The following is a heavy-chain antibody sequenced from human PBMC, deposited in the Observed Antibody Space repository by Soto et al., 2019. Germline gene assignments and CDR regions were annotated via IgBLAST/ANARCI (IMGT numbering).Heavy chain of an antibody. CDR2: IFYSGSS. CDR3: ARDLRCCGLDV. CDR1: GASMRSYS. V-gene: IGHV4-59*01. D-gene: IGHD3-9*01. Sequence: SETLSLTCNVSGASMRSYSWTWMRLSLGKGLEWIGDIFYSGSSNLNPSLRSRLSISIDTSKNKFSLMLKSVTAADTAVYYCARDLRCCGLDVWGQGTTVTVSS. J-gene: IGHJ6*02.